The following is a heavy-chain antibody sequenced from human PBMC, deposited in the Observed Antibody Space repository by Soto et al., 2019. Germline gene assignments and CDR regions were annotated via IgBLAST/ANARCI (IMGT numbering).Heavy chain of an antibody. CDR1: GFTFSSYG. V-gene: IGHV3-30*18. Sequence: TGGSLRLSCAASGFTFSSYGMHWVRQAPGNGLEWVAVISYDGSNKYYADSVKGRFTISRDNSKNTLYLQMNSLRAEDTAVYYCAKDPSDAFDIWGQGTMVTVSS. CDR3: AKDPSDAFDI. CDR2: ISYDGSNK. J-gene: IGHJ3*02.